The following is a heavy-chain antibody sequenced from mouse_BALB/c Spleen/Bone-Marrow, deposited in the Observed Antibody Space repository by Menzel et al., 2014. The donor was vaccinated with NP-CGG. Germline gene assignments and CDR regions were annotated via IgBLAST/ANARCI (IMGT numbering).Heavy chain of an antibody. CDR2: ISGGGSYT. CDR3: ARHAYYDQTEVSFVY. J-gene: IGHJ3*01. CDR1: GFSFNSYG. V-gene: IGHV5-9-2*01. D-gene: IGHD2-4*01. Sequence: EVKLMESGGGLVKSGGSLKLSCAASGFSFNSYGMSWVRQTPEKRLERVATISGGGSYTFYPDSVKGRFTISRDNAKNNLYLQLSSLRSEDTALYYCARHAYYDQTEVSFVYWGQGTLVTVSA.